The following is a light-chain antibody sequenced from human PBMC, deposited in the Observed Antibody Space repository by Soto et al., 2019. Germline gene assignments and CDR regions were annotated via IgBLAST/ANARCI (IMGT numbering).Light chain of an antibody. V-gene: IGKV3-15*01. J-gene: IGKJ1*01. CDR3: QQHNNWPPWT. CDR1: QSVSSN. Sequence: EIVMTQSPATLSVSPGERATLSCRASQSVSSNLAWYQQKPGQAPRILMYGASTRATGIPDRFSGSGSGTEFTLTISSLQSEDVAVYYCQQHNNWPPWTFGQGTKVESK. CDR2: GAS.